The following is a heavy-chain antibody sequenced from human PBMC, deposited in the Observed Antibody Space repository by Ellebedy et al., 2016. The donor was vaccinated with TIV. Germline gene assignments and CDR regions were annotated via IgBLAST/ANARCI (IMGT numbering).Heavy chain of an antibody. CDR3: ARTLGAASYNWFNP. CDR1: GGSISSYY. Sequence: SETLSLTXTVSGGSISSYYWSWIRQPAGKGLEWIGRIYTSGSTNYNPSLKSRVTISVDTSKNQFSLKLSSVTAADTAVYYCARTLGAASYNWFNPWGQGTLVTVSS. D-gene: IGHD3-3*01. J-gene: IGHJ5*02. CDR2: IYTSGST. V-gene: IGHV4-4*07.